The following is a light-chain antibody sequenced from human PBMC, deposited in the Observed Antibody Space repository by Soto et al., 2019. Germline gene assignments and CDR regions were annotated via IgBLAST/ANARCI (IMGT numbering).Light chain of an antibody. J-gene: IGKJ4*01. CDR1: QNINTN. CDR2: HTS. Sequence: EIALTQSLATVSLSPVARHTLCCRASQNINTNLAWYQQSPGRAPRLFIYHTSTRATGIPDRFSGSGSGTEFTLTISSLQSEDFALYYCQQYTVWPFTFGGGTKVDIK. V-gene: IGKV3-15*01. CDR3: QQYTVWPFT.